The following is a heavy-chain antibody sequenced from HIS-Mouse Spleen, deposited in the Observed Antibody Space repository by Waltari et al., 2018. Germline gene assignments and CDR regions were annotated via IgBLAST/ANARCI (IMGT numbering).Heavy chain of an antibody. D-gene: IGHD2-8*01. Sequence: QVQLVESGGGVVQPGRSRRLSCAASGFTVSSSGMHWVRQAPGKGLEWVAVIWYDGSNKYYADSVKGRFTISRDNSKNTLYLQMNSLRAEDTAVYYCAKGGLMVYAIGDYWGQGTLVTVSS. V-gene: IGHV3-33*06. CDR2: IWYDGSNK. CDR1: GFTVSSSG. J-gene: IGHJ4*02. CDR3: AKGGLMVYAIGDY.